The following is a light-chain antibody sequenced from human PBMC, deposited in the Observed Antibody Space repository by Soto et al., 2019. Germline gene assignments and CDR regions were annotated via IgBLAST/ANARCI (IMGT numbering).Light chain of an antibody. V-gene: IGKV1-39*01. Sequence: DIQMTQSPSSLSASVGDRVTITCRASQSISSYLNWYQQKPGKAPKLLIYAASSLQSGVPSRFSGSESGTDINITISSLQPEDFATYYCQQSYSTPYTFGQGTKLEIK. CDR1: QSISSY. CDR3: QQSYSTPYT. CDR2: AAS. J-gene: IGKJ2*01.